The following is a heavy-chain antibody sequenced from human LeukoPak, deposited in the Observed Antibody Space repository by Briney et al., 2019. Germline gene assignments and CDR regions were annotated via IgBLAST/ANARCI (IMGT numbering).Heavy chain of an antibody. J-gene: IGHJ4*02. D-gene: IGHD1-26*01. V-gene: IGHV4-30-2*01. CDR2: IYHSGST. CDR1: GGSISSGGYS. Sequence: KASQTLSLTCAVSGGSISSGGYSWSWIRQPPGKGLEWIGYIYHSGSTYYNPSLKSRVTISVDRSKNQFSLKLSSVTAADTAVYYCARDAVPGIVGARHFDYWGQGTLVTVSS. CDR3: ARDAVPGIVGARHFDY.